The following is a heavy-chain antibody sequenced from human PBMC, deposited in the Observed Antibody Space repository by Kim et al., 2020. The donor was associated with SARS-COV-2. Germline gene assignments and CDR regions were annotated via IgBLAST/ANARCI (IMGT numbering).Heavy chain of an antibody. CDR3: ASSRGFDY. Sequence: DGSNKYYADPVKGRFTISRDNSKNTLYLQMNSLRAEDTAVYYCASSRGFDYWGQGTLVTVSS. J-gene: IGHJ4*02. CDR2: DGSNK. V-gene: IGHV3-33*01.